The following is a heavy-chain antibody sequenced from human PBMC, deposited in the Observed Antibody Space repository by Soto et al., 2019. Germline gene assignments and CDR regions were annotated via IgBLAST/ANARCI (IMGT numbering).Heavy chain of an antibody. V-gene: IGHV4-34*01. CDR1: GGSFSGYY. Sequence: QVQLQQWGAGLVKPSETLSLTCAIYGGSFSGYYWIWIRQSPGKGLEWIGENSHSGYTNYNPSLKSRVTILVDTSKNQFSRKLRSVTATDTAVYYCAREDTGNGGPMDVWGQGTTVTVSS. CDR3: AREDTGNGGPMDV. CDR2: NSHSGYT. J-gene: IGHJ6*02. D-gene: IGHD2-8*01.